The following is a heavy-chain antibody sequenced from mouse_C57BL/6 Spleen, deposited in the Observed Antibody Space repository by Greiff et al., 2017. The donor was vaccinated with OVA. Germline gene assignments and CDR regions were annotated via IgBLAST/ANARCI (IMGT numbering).Heavy chain of an antibody. J-gene: IGHJ2*01. Sequence: QVQLQQSGAELVKPGASVKMSCKASGYTFTSYWITWVKQRPGQGLEWIGDIYPGICSTNSNEKFKSKATLTVDTSSSTAYMQLSSLTSEDSAVYYCAYYYGSSYVDYWGQGTTLTVSS. V-gene: IGHV1-55*01. CDR2: IYPGICST. D-gene: IGHD1-1*01. CDR1: GYTFTSYW. CDR3: AYYYGSSYVDY.